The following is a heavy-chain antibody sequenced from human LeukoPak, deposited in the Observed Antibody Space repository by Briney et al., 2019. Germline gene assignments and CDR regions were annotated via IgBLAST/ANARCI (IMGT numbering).Heavy chain of an antibody. V-gene: IGHV3-23*01. CDR3: ARERWDIAVAGTGYYYYYGMDV. Sequence: GGSLRLSCAASGFTFSSTSMSWVRQAPGKGLEWVAVTVGGGDGTYYADSVKGRFTISRDNAKNSLYLQMNSLRAEDTAVYYCARERWDIAVAGTGYYYYYGMDVWGQGTTVTVSS. CDR1: GFTFSSTS. D-gene: IGHD6-19*01. CDR2: TVGGGDGT. J-gene: IGHJ6*02.